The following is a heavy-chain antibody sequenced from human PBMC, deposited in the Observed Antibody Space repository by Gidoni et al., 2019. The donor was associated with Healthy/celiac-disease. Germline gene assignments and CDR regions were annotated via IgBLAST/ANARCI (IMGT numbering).Heavy chain of an antibody. CDR1: GFTFRNAW. J-gene: IGHJ6*02. CDR3: TTSGSSEWSKYYYYYYGMDV. CDR2: IKSKTDGGTT. Sequence: EVQLVESGGGLVKPGGSLRLYCAASGFTFRNAWMNWVRQAPGKGLELVGRIKSKTDGGTTDYAAPVKGRFTISRDDSKNTLYLQMNSLKTEDTAVYYCTTSGSSEWSKYYYYYYGMDVWGQGTTVTVSS. D-gene: IGHD3-3*01. V-gene: IGHV3-15*07.